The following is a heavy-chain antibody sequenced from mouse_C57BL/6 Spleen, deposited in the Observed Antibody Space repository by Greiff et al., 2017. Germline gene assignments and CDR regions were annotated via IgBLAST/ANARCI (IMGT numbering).Heavy chain of an antibody. V-gene: IGHV1-37*01. CDR3: AREVGYDYDADMDY. J-gene: IGHJ4*01. CDR1: GYSFTGYF. D-gene: IGHD2-4*01. CDR2: INPYNGDT. Sequence: VQLKQSGPELVKPGASVTISCKASGYSFTGYFMNWVKQSHGKSLEWIGRINPYNGDTFYNQKFKGKATLTVDKSSSTAHMELLRLTSEAFAVYYCAREVGYDYDADMDYWGQGTSVTVSS.